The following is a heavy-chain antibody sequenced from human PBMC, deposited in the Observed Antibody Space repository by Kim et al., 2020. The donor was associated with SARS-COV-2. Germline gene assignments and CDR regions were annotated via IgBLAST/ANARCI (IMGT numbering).Heavy chain of an antibody. Sequence: GGSLRLSCAASGFTFSSYGMHWVRQAPGKGLEWVAVISYDGSNKYYADSVKGRFTISRDNSKNTLYLQMNSLRAEDTAVYYCARGFLRLGEFPFYWGQGTLVTVSS. CDR2: ISYDGSNK. D-gene: IGHD3-16*01. V-gene: IGHV3-33*05. J-gene: IGHJ4*02. CDR1: GFTFSSYG. CDR3: ARGFLRLGEFPFY.